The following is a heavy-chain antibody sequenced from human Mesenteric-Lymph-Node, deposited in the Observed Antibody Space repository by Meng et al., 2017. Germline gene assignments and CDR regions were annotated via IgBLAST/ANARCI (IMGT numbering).Heavy chain of an antibody. CDR2: MNPDSRNT. J-gene: IGHJ6*02. CDR3: ATHPRYYYDSSGYTYGMDV. V-gene: IGHV1-8*01. CDR1: GYTFTSYH. Sequence: ASVKVSCKASGYTFTSYHINWVRQAPGQGLEWMAWMNPDSRNTGFAPKMQGRVTITADKSTSTAYMELSSLRSEDTAVYYCATHPRYYYDSSGYTYGMDVWGQGTTVTVSS. D-gene: IGHD3-22*01.